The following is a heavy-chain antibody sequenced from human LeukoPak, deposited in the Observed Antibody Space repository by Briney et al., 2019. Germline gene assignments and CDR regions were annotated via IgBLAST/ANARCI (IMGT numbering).Heavy chain of an antibody. V-gene: IGHV4-39*01. J-gene: IGHJ4*02. Sequence: SETLSLTCTVSGGSISSSSYYWGWIRQPPGKGLEWLGSIYYSGSTYYNPSLKSRVTISVDTSKNQFSLKLSSVTAADTAVYYCARAYSGSPSLWDYWGQGTLVTVSS. CDR1: GGSISSSSYY. CDR3: ARAYSGSPSLWDY. D-gene: IGHD1-26*01. CDR2: IYYSGST.